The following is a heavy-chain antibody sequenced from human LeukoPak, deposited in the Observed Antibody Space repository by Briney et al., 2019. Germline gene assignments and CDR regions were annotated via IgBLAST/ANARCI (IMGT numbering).Heavy chain of an antibody. Sequence: PGGSLRLSCAASGSTFSRYSMNWVRQAPGKGLEWVSSISSSSSYIYYADSVKGRFTISRDNAKNSLSLQMNSLRAEDTAVYYCARGHSNYGDYFDYWGQGTLVTVSS. CDR1: GSTFSRYS. CDR3: ARGHSNYGDYFDY. J-gene: IGHJ4*02. CDR2: ISSSSSYI. V-gene: IGHV3-21*01. D-gene: IGHD4-11*01.